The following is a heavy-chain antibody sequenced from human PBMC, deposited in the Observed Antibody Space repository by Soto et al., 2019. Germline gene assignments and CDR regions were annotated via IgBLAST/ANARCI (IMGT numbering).Heavy chain of an antibody. CDR1: GLTFSSYA. CDR2: ISYDGSNK. CDR3: ARGGLRDTAMVFDAFDI. J-gene: IGHJ3*02. D-gene: IGHD5-18*01. Sequence: PGGSLRLSCAASGLTFSSYAMHWVRQAPGKGLEWVAVISYDGSNKYYADSVKGRFTISRDNSKNTLYLQMNSLRAEDTAVYYCARGGLRDTAMVFDAFDIWGQGTMVTVSS. V-gene: IGHV3-30-3*01.